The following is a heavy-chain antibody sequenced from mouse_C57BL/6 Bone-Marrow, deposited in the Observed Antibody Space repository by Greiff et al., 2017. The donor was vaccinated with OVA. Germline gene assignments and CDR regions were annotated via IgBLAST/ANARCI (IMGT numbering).Heavy chain of an antibody. V-gene: IGHV1-54*01. CDR1: GYAFTNYL. CDR2: INPGSGGT. J-gene: IGHJ1*03. Sequence: QVQLQQSGAELVRPGTSVKVSCKASGYAFTNYLIEWVKQRPGQGLEWIGVINPGSGGTNYNEKFKGKATLTADKSSSTAYMQLSSLTSEDSAVYFCARRRYYDYDDFDVWGTGTTVTVSS. CDR3: ARRRYYDYDDFDV. D-gene: IGHD2-4*01.